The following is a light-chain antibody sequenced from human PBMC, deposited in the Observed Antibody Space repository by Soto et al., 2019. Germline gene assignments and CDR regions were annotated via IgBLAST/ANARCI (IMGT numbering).Light chain of an antibody. CDR3: SSYTSSSTLVV. CDR2: EVS. Sequence: QSALTQPASVSGSPGQSITISCTGTSSDVGGYNYVSWYQQHPGKAPKLMIYEVSNRPSGVSNRFSGSKSGNTASLTISGLQAEDEGDYYCSSYTSSSTLVVFGTGTKVTVL. J-gene: IGLJ1*01. V-gene: IGLV2-14*01. CDR1: SSDVGGYNY.